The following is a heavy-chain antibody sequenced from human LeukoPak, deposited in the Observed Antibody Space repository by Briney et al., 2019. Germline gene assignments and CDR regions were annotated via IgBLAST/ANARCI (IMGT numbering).Heavy chain of an antibody. CDR3: ARWPIAAAPPVYYFDY. D-gene: IGHD6-13*01. CDR1: GFTFSSYN. CDR2: ISSSSSHI. V-gene: IGHV3-21*01. Sequence: GGSLRLSCAASGFTFSSYNRNWVRQAPGKGLEWVSSISSSSSHIYYADSVTGRFTISRDNAKNSLYLQMNSLRAEDTAVYYCARWPIAAAPPVYYFDYWGQGTLVTVSS. J-gene: IGHJ4*02.